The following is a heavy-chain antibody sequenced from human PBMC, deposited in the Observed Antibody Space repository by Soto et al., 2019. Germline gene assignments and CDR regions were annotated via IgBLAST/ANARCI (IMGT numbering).Heavy chain of an antibody. CDR2: IFYSGST. V-gene: IGHV4-59*01. J-gene: IGHJ6*02. CDR3: ARADFWSGYSYYGLDV. D-gene: IGHD3-3*01. CDR1: GGSISSYY. Sequence: SETLSLTCTVSGGSISSYYWSWIRQPPGKGLEWMGYIFYSGSTNYNPSLKSRVTISVDTSKNELSLKLGSVTAADTAVYYCARADFWSGYSYYGLDVWGQGTTVTVSS.